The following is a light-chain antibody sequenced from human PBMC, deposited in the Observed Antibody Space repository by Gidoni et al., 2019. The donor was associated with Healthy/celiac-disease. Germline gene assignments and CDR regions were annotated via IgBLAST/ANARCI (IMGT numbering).Light chain of an antibody. J-gene: IGKJ1*01. CDR3: QQYGSSPLT. Sequence: IVFTPSPGTRSLSPGERATLSCRASQSVSSSYLAWYQQKPGQAPRLLIYGASSRATGIPDRFSGRGSGTDFTLTSSRLEHEDFAVYYWQQYGSSPLTFGQXTKVEIK. CDR1: QSVSSSY. CDR2: GAS. V-gene: IGKV3-20*01.